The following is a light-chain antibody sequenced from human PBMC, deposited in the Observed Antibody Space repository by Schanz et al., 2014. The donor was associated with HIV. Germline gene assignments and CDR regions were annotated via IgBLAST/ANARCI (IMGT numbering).Light chain of an antibody. J-gene: IGLJ3*02. CDR2: STN. Sequence: QAVVTQGPSFSVSPGGTVTLTCGLSSGSVSTPSYPTWYRQTPGQPPRTLIYSTNTRTSGVPDRFSGSILGNKAALTITGAQADDESDYYCVLYMGSGIWVFGGGTKLTVL. V-gene: IGLV8-61*01. CDR3: VLYMGSGIWV. CDR1: SGSVSTPSY.